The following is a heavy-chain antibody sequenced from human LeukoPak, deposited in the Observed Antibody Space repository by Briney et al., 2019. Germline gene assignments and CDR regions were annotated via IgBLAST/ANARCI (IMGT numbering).Heavy chain of an antibody. J-gene: IGHJ4*02. D-gene: IGHD3-9*01. Sequence: GGSLRLSCAASGFTFSSYWMNWVRQAPGMGLGWVSRISGDGSTTIYADSVKGRFTISRDNAKNTLYMQMNSLRAEDTAVYYCARLDILTGNYYYFNFWGQGTLVTVSS. V-gene: IGHV3-74*01. CDR1: GFTFSSYW. CDR3: ARLDILTGNYYYFNF. CDR2: ISGDGSTT.